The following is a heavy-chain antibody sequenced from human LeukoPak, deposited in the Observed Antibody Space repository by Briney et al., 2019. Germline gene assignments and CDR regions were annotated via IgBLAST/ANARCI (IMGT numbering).Heavy chain of an antibody. J-gene: IGHJ4*02. CDR1: GFTFNTYA. D-gene: IGHD3-3*01. V-gene: IGHV3-30-3*01. Sequence: GGSLRLSCVASGFTFNTYAIHWVRQAPGKGLEWVAVISYDGSNKYYEDSVKGRFTISRDNSKNTPYLQMNSLRAEDMAVYYCAREEWYYFDYWGQGTLVTVSS. CDR3: AREEWYYFDY. CDR2: ISYDGSNK.